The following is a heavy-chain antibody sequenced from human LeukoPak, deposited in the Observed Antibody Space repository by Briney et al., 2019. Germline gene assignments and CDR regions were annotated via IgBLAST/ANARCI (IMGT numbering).Heavy chain of an antibody. J-gene: IGHJ6*02. V-gene: IGHV3-23*01. Sequence: PGGSLRLSCEASGFPFSSFAMSWVRQAPGKGLEWVSAISGSGGSTYYADSVKGRFTISRDNSKNTLYLQMNSLRAEDTAVYYCAKDSYDFWSGYDIPYYYYYGMDVWGQGTTVTVSS. D-gene: IGHD3-3*01. CDR3: AKDSYDFWSGYDIPYYYYYGMDV. CDR1: GFPFSSFA. CDR2: ISGSGGST.